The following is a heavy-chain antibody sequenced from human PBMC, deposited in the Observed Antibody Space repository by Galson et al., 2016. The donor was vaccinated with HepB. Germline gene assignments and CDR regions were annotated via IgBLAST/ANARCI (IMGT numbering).Heavy chain of an antibody. CDR3: ARGDDSSVYWFPLDY. Sequence: SVKVSCKASGYTFINYDIKWVRQASGQGLEWMGWMNPNSGKTGYAQKFQGRVSMTRNTSIGTAYMELSSLTSEDTAVYYCARGDDSSVYWFPLDYWGQGTLVTVSS. V-gene: IGHV1-8*01. CDR2: MNPNSGKT. J-gene: IGHJ4*02. D-gene: IGHD3-22*01. CDR1: GYTFINYD.